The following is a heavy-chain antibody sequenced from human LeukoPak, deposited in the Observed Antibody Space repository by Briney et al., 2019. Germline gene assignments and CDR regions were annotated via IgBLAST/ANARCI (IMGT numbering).Heavy chain of an antibody. D-gene: IGHD6-19*01. V-gene: IGHV3-30*18. CDR1: GFTFSSYG. CDR3: AKDRSGWYDAFDI. Sequence: GGSLRLSCAASGFTFSSYGMHWVRQAPGKGLEWVAVISYDGSNKYYADSVKGRFTISRDNSKNTLYLKMNSLRAEDTAVYYCAKDRSGWYDAFDIWGQGTMVTVSS. J-gene: IGHJ3*02. CDR2: ISYDGSNK.